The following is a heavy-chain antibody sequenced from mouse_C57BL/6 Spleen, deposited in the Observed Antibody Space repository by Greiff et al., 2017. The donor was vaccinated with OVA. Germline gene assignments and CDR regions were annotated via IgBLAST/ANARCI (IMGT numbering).Heavy chain of an antibody. CDR1: GYTFTDYY. CDR3: ARDTTVVAPVYFDY. J-gene: IGHJ2*01. D-gene: IGHD1-1*01. V-gene: IGHV1-26*01. CDR2: INPNNGGT. Sequence: EVQLQQSGPELVKPGASVKISCKASGYTFTDYYMNWVKQSHGKSLEWIGDINPNNGGTSYNQKFKGKATLTVDKSSSTAYMELRSLTSEDSAVYYCARDTTVVAPVYFDYWGQGTTLTVSS.